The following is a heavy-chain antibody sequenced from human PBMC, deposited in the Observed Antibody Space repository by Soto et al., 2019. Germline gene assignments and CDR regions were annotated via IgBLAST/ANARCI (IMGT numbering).Heavy chain of an antibody. J-gene: IGHJ4*02. CDR1: GFYISSYY. V-gene: IGHV4-59*01. CDR2: IYYSGST. Sequence: SETLSLTSPVSGFYISSYYWSWIRQPPGKGLEWIGYIYYSGSTNYNPSLKSRVTLSVDTSTNQCSLTLSSMTAADTAVYYCALRSMAVVPEYWGQGTLVTVSS. CDR3: ALRSMAVVPEY. D-gene: IGHD3-22*01.